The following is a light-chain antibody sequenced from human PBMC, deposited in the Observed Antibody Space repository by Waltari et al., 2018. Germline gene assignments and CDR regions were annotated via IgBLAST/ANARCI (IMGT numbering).Light chain of an antibody. CDR2: DDS. J-gene: IGLJ2*01. CDR3: QVWDSPSDHMV. V-gene: IGLV3-21*02. Sequence: SYVLTQPPSVSVAPGQTARITCGGDNIGERKSVHWYQQKPGQAPVLVIFDDSDRPSGIPGGFSGTNSGNTATLTISRVEAGEEADYYCQVWDSPSDHMVFGGGTGLTVL. CDR1: NIGERKS.